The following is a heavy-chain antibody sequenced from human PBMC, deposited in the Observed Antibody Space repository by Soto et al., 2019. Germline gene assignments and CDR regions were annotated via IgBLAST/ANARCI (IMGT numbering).Heavy chain of an antibody. CDR2: INHSGST. J-gene: IGHJ4*02. D-gene: IGHD2-21*01. CDR3: ARELRSGIALAPYFEY. V-gene: IGHV4-34*01. CDR1: GGSFSGYY. Sequence: SETLSLTCAVYGGSFSGYYWSWIRQPPGKGLEWIGEINHSGSTNYNPSLKSRVTISVDTSKNQFSLKLSSVTAADTAVYYCARELRSGIALAPYFEYWGQGTLVTVSS.